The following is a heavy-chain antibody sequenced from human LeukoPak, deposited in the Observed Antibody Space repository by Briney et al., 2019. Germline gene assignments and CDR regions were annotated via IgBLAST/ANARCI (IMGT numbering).Heavy chain of an antibody. Sequence: PSETLSLTCTVSGGSISSTLSSSAYYWGWIRQPPGKGLEWIGSIYYSGSTYYNPSLKSRVTISVDTSKNQFSLKLSSVTAADTAVYYCASGPLDYGPNNYYYYYGMDVWGQGTTVTVSS. CDR3: ASGPLDYGPNNYYYYYGMDV. CDR2: IYYSGST. D-gene: IGHD4-17*01. J-gene: IGHJ6*02. CDR1: GGSISSTLSSSAYY. V-gene: IGHV4-39*07.